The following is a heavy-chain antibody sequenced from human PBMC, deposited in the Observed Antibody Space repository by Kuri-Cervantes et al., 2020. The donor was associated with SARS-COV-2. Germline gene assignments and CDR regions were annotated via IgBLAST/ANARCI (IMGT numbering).Heavy chain of an antibody. J-gene: IGHJ4*02. V-gene: IGHV3-11*06. CDR2: ISSSSSYT. CDR1: GFTFSDYY. Sequence: GESLKISCAASGFTFSDYYMSWIRQAPGKGLEWVSYISSSSSYTNYADSVKGRFTISRDNSKNTLYLQMNSLRAEDTAVYYCANGYCSGGSCYSAPLYWGQGTLVTVSS. CDR3: ANGYCSGGSCYSAPLY. D-gene: IGHD2-15*01.